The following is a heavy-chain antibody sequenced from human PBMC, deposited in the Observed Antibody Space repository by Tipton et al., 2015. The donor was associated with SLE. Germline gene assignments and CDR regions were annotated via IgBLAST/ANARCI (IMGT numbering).Heavy chain of an antibody. Sequence: TLSLTCTVSGGSISSYYWSWIRQPPGKGLEWIGYIYYSGSTNYNPSLKSRVTISVDTSKNQFSLKLSSVTAADTAVYYCARHAEMATIGPYCYYGKDVWGQGTTVTASS. CDR2: IYYSGST. D-gene: IGHD5-24*01. V-gene: IGHV4-59*08. CDR3: ARHAEMATIGPYCYYGKDV. CDR1: GGSISSYY. J-gene: IGHJ6*02.